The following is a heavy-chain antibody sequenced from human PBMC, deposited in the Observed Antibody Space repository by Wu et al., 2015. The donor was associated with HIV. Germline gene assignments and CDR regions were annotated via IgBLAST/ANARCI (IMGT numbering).Heavy chain of an antibody. V-gene: IGHV1-18*01. Sequence: QVQVVQSGGEVKKPGASVKVSCKVSGYTFTSYGISWVRQAPGHGPEWMGGLSGYNPKTNYTQRSEGRITLTTDTSTNTAYMELRSLRFDDTAVYYCARVGIGRFCNGSSCYLDSWGQGSQVTVSS. CDR2: LSGYNPKT. D-gene: IGHD2-2*01. J-gene: IGHJ5*01. CDR1: GYTFTSYG. CDR3: ARVGIGRFCNGSSCYLDS.